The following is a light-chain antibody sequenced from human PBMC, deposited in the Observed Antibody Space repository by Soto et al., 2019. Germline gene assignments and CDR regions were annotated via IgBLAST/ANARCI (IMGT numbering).Light chain of an antibody. Sequence: EIVLTQSPGTLSLSPWEGSTLSCRASQSVSGSYLAWYQQKPGQAPRLLIYDASNRATGIPARFSGSGSGTDCTRTISSLEPEDSAVYYCQQRSNWLFGPGTKVDIK. J-gene: IGKJ3*01. CDR2: DAS. CDR1: QSVSGSY. CDR3: QQRSNWL. V-gene: IGKV3D-20*02.